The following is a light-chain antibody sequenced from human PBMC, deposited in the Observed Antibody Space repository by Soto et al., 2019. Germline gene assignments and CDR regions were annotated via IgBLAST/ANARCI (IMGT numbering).Light chain of an antibody. CDR2: SNN. CDR1: SANIGSNT. CDR3: AAWDDSLNGWG. J-gene: IGLJ3*02. V-gene: IGLV1-44*01. Sequence: QSVLTQPPSASGTPGQRVTISCSGSSANIGSNTVNWYQQLPGTDPKLLIYSNNHRPSGVPDRFSGSKSGTSASLALSGLQSEDEADDYCAAWDDSLNGWGFGGGTQLTV.